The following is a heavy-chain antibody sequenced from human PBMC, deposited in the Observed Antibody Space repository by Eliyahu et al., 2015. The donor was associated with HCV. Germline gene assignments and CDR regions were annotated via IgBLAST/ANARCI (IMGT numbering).Heavy chain of an antibody. V-gene: IGHV3-11*01. Sequence: QCQVQLVESGVSYISSSGTTIYYADSVKGRFTISRDNAKNSLYLQMNSLRAEDTAVYYCARSHYYDSSGPQGFDPWGQGTLVTVSS. CDR2: ISSSGTTI. CDR3: ARSHYYDSSGPQGFDP. D-gene: IGHD3-22*01. J-gene: IGHJ5*02.